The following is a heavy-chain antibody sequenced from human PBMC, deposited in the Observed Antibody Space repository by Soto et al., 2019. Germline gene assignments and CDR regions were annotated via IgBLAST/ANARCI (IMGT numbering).Heavy chain of an antibody. CDR1: GFSLSTSGVG. CDR2: IYWDDDK. J-gene: IGHJ6*02. V-gene: IGHV2-5*02. D-gene: IGHD3-10*01. CDR3: AHSSTMVRGVDYYGMDV. Sequence: QITLKESGPTLVKPTQTLTLTCTFSGFSLSTSGVGVGWIRQPPGKALEWLALIYWDDDKRYSPSLKSRLTITNDTSKNQVLLTMTNMDPVDTATYYCAHSSTMVRGVDYYGMDVWGQGTTVTVSS.